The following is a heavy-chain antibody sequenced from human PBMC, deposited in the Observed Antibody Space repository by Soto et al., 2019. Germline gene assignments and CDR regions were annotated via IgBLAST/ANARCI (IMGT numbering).Heavy chain of an antibody. CDR2: ISGSGGTT. CDR3: GKDHEVMVAVTQAY. J-gene: IGHJ4*02. V-gene: IGHV3-23*01. CDR1: GFTFSSYA. D-gene: IGHD2-15*01. Sequence: EVQLLESGGGLVQPGGSLRLSCAASGFTFSSYAMSWVRQAPGKGLEWVSAISGSGGTTYYADSVKGRFTISRDNSKNTLYLQMNSLRAEDTAVYYCGKDHEVMVAVTQAYWGQGTLVTVSS.